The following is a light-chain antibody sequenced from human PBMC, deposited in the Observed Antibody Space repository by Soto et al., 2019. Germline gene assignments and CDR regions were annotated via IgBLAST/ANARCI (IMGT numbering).Light chain of an antibody. CDR1: SSDIGRYNY. CDR2: EVS. CDR3: SSFAGNNNLV. V-gene: IGLV2-8*01. Sequence: QSALTQPASVSGSPGQSITISCTGTSSDIGRYNYVSWYQQHPGKAPKLMIYEVSKRPSGVPDRFSGSKSGNTASLTVSGLQAEDEADYYCSSFAGNNNLVFGGGTKVTVL. J-gene: IGLJ2*01.